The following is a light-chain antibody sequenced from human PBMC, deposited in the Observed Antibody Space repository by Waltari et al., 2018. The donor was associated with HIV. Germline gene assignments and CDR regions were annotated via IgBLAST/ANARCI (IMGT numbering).Light chain of an antibody. CDR2: GAS. Sequence: IVLTQSPGTLSLPPGERSTFSCRASQSVSSVLTWYHQRPGQAPRLLIYGASTRATGIPDRFSGSGSGTDFTLTINSLEPEDFAVYYCQHYTSSPTWTFGQGTKVEIK. CDR1: QSVSSV. J-gene: IGKJ1*01. CDR3: QHYTSSPTWT. V-gene: IGKV3-20*01.